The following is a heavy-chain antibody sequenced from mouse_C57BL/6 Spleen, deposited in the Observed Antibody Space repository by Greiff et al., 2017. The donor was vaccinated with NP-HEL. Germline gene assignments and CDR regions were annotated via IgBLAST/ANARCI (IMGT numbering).Heavy chain of an antibody. CDR3: ARGEGYYLTFDY. J-gene: IGHJ2*01. V-gene: IGHV3-6*01. CDR2: ISYDGSN. D-gene: IGHD2-3*01. CDR1: GYSITSGYY. Sequence: DVKLQESGPGLVKPSQSLSLTCSVTGYSITSGYYWNWIRQFPGNKLEWMGYISYDGSNNYNPSLKNRISITRDTSKNQFFQKLNSVTTEDTATYYCARGEGYYLTFDYWGQGTTLTVSS.